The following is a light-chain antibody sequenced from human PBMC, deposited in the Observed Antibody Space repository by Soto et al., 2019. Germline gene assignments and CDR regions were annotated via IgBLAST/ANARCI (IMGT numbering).Light chain of an antibody. CDR2: KAS. CDR1: QTISSW. CDR3: QQYNSYS. V-gene: IGKV1-5*03. J-gene: IGKJ1*01. Sequence: DIQMTQSPSTLSVSVGDRLTIICRASQTISSWLAWYQQKPGKAPKLLIYKASTLKSGVPSRFTGRGSGTEFTLTISSLQPDDFATYYCQQYNSYSFGQGTKVDIK.